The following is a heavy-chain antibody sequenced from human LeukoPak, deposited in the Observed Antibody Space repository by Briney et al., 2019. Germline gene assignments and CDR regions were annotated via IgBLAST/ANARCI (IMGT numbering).Heavy chain of an antibody. CDR1: GFTFSYSA. V-gene: IGHV1-58*02. Sequence: ASVKVSCKASGFTFSYSAMQWVRQARGQRLEWIGWIFVGSGTTSYAQKLQERVIITRDMSTSTAYMELSSLRSEDTAVYYCAADSGNYGSGTHIPDHWGQGTLVTVSS. CDR3: AADSGNYGSGTHIPDH. J-gene: IGHJ4*02. CDR2: IFVGSGTT. D-gene: IGHD3-10*01.